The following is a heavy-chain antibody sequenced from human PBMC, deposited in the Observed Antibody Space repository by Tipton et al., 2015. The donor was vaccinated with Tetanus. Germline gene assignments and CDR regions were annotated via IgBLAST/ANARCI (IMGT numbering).Heavy chain of an antibody. CDR2: VYYSGRT. D-gene: IGHD5-18*01. CDR1: GGSINTGDYY. CDR3: ARMGFTYGHVVY. Sequence: TLSLTCNVSGGSINTGDYYWSWIRQSPGKGLEWIGHVYYSGRTYYNPPLKSRVTISADMSKNQFSLKLTSVTAADTATYYCARMGFTYGHVVYWGQGTLVTVAS. V-gene: IGHV4-30-4*01. J-gene: IGHJ4*02.